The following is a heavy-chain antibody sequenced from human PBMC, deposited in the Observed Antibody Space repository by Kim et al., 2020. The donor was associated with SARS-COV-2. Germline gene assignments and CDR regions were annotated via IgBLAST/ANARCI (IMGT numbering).Heavy chain of an antibody. V-gene: IGHV1-69*04. CDR1: GGTFSSYA. Sequence: SVKVSCKASGGTFSSYAISWVRQAPGQGLEWMGRIIPILGIANYAQKFQGRVTITADKSTSTAYMELSSLRSEDTAVYYCARSAGVGASPDFDYWGQGTLVTVSS. CDR3: ARSAGVGASPDFDY. CDR2: IIPILGIA. J-gene: IGHJ4*02. D-gene: IGHD1-26*01.